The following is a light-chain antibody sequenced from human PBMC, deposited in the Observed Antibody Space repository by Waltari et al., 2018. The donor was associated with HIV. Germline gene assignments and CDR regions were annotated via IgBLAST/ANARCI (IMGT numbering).Light chain of an antibody. Sequence: QSALTQPASVSGSPGQSITISCIGTSSDVGSYNLVSWYQQHPGKAPKLMIYEGSKRPSGVSNRFSGSKSGNTDSLTISGLQAEDEADYYCCSYAGSSTLVFGTGTKVTVL. V-gene: IGLV2-23*01. CDR1: SSDVGSYNL. CDR2: EGS. CDR3: CSYAGSSTLV. J-gene: IGLJ1*01.